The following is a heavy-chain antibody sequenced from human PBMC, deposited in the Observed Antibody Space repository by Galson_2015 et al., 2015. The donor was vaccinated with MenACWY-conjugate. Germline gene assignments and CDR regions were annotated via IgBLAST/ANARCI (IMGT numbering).Heavy chain of an antibody. CDR3: ARDNNWPFDS. Sequence: SLRLSCAASGFTFNNYWTHWVRQPPGKGLEWISFIKADGSFSNYADSVKGRFTISTDNAKNMVYLQMDGLGDEDTAVYFCARDNNWPFDSWGQGTLVTVSS. J-gene: IGHJ4*02. CDR2: IKADGSFS. V-gene: IGHV3-74*01. CDR1: GFTFNNYW. D-gene: IGHD1-1*01.